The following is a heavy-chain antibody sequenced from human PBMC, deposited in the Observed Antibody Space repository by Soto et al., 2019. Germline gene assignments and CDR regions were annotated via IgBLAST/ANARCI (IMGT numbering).Heavy chain of an antibody. CDR3: AKDIPHDYGDFFAFDI. Sequence: EVQLVESGGGLVQPGRSLRLSCAASGFTFVDYAMHWVRQAPGKGLEWVSGISWNSGSIGYAESVKGRFTISRDNAKNSLYLQINSLRAEDTPLYYCAKDIPHDYGDFFAFDIWGQGTMATVSS. D-gene: IGHD4-17*01. CDR2: ISWNSGSI. V-gene: IGHV3-9*01. CDR1: GFTFVDYA. J-gene: IGHJ3*02.